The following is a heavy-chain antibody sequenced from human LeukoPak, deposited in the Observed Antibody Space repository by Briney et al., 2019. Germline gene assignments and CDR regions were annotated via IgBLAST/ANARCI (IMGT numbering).Heavy chain of an antibody. Sequence: ASVKVSCKASGGTFSSYAISWVRQAPGQGLEWMGGFDPEDGETIYAQKFQGRVTMTEDTSTDTAYMELSSLRSEDTAVYYCATARGAIRWGQGTLVTVSS. CDR3: ATARGAIR. CDR2: FDPEDGET. CDR1: GGTFSSYA. D-gene: IGHD3-10*01. J-gene: IGHJ4*02. V-gene: IGHV1-24*01.